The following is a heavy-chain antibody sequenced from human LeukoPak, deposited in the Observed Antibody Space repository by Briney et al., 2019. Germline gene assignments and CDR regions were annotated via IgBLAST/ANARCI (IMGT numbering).Heavy chain of an antibody. Sequence: ASVKVSCKASGGTFSSYAISWVRQAPGQGLEWMGRIIPILGIANYAQKFQGRVTITADKSTSTAYMELSSLRSEDTAVYYCARGTMVRGVDDFDYWGQGNLVTVSS. D-gene: IGHD3-10*01. CDR2: IIPILGIA. J-gene: IGHJ4*02. V-gene: IGHV1-69*04. CDR3: ARGTMVRGVDDFDY. CDR1: GGTFSSYA.